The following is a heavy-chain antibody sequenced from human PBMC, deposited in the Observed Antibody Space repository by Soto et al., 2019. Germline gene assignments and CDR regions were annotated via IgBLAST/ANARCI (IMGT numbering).Heavy chain of an antibody. V-gene: IGHV1-46*03. Sequence: QVQLVQSGAEVKKPGASVKVSCKASGDTFTDYYMHWVRQAPGQGLEWMGTVNPSGGHTTYAQHFLGRMTMTRDTTTITLYMELPSLASEDTAVYYCARGGHVVVVTAALDHWGQGTLVTVSS. CDR2: VNPSGGHT. D-gene: IGHD2-21*02. J-gene: IGHJ4*02. CDR3: ARGGHVVVVTAALDH. CDR1: GDTFTDYY.